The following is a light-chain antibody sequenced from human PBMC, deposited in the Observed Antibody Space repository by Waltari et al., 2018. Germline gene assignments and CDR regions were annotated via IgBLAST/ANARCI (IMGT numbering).Light chain of an antibody. Sequence: DIVMTQSPDSLAVSLGERATINCNSSQNVLYCSNNMNFLAWYQQKPGQPPKLLISWASTRESGAPDRFSGSGSGTDFTLTISSLQAEDVAVYYCQQYYSAPITFGQGTRLEIK. CDR1: QNVLYCSNNMNF. V-gene: IGKV4-1*01. CDR3: QQYYSAPIT. J-gene: IGKJ5*01. CDR2: WAS.